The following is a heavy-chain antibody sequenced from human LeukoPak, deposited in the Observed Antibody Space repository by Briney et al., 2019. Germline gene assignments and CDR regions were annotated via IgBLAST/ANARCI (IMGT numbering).Heavy chain of an antibody. CDR2: IRYDGSNK. CDR3: AKAMLGELSLFDY. Sequence: GGSLRLSCAASGFTFSDYAMHWVRQAPGKGLEWVAFIRYDGSNKYYADSVKGRFTISRDNSKNTLYLQMNSLRAEDTAVYYCAKAMLGELSLFDYWGQGTLVTVSS. V-gene: IGHV3-30*02. J-gene: IGHJ4*02. CDR1: GFTFSDYA. D-gene: IGHD3-16*02.